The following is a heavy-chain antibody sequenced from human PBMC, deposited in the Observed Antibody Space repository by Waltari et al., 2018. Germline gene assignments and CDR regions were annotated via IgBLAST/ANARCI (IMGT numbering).Heavy chain of an antibody. V-gene: IGHV1-69-2*01. D-gene: IGHD3-10*01. CDR2: IDPEDGET. CDR3: APLPGGSGQTFDY. Sequence: EVELVQSGAEVKKPGATVKISCKASGYTFMDYFMHWVQQAPGKGLEWMGRIDPEDGETVDSGKFQGRVTITADTSTDTAYMELSSLTSGDTAVYYCAPLPGGSGQTFDYWGQGTLVTVSS. J-gene: IGHJ4*02. CDR1: GYTFMDYF.